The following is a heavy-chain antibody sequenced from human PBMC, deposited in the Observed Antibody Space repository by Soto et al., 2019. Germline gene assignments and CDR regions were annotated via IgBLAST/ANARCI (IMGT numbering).Heavy chain of an antibody. V-gene: IGHV3-23*01. Sequence: EVQLLESGGGLVQPGGSLRLSCAASGFTFSSYAMNWVRQAPGKGLEWVSVISGSGGSTYYADSGKGRFTISRDKSKNALYLQMNSLRVEDTAVYYCASRSSGWYFDYWGQGTLVTVSS. D-gene: IGHD6-19*01. CDR2: ISGSGGST. J-gene: IGHJ4*02. CDR1: GFTFSSYA. CDR3: ASRSSGWYFDY.